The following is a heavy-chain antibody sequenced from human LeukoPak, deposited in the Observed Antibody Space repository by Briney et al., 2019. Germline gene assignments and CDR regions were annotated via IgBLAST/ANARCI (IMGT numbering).Heavy chain of an antibody. V-gene: IGHV3-30*04. CDR1: GFTFSSYA. CDR2: ISYDGSNK. J-gene: IGHJ4*02. D-gene: IGHD5-24*01. Sequence: GRSLRLSCAASGFTFSSYAMHWVRQAPGKGLEWVAVISYDGSNKYYADSVKGRFTISRDNSKNTLYLQMNSLRAEDTAVYYCAKGGMFDGDGYNYIGYWGQGTLVTVSS. CDR3: AKGGMFDGDGYNYIGY.